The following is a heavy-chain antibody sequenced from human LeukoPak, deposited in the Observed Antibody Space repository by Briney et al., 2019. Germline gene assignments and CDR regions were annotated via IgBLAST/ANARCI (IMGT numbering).Heavy chain of an antibody. V-gene: IGHV3-7*02. Sequence: GGSLRLSCAASGFTFSGNWMTWVRQAPGKGLQWVANIKQDGSEKYYVDSVKGRFTVSRDNAEDSLYLQMNSLRDEDTAVYYCARVCHGDCYHLDYWGQGTLVTVSS. D-gene: IGHD2-21*02. J-gene: IGHJ4*02. CDR3: ARVCHGDCYHLDY. CDR1: GFTFSGNW. CDR2: IKQDGSEK.